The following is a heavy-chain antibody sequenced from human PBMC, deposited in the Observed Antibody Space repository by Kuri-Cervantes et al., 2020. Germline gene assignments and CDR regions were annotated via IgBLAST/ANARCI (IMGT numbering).Heavy chain of an antibody. J-gene: IGHJ6*02. D-gene: IGHD3-3*01. CDR2: ISSSGSTI. CDR1: GVTLSDYY. CDR3: AKGPYSWSGYSTGAYYYYYYGMDV. Sequence: GESLKISFAASGVTLSDYYMSWIRQDPGKGLEWVSYISSSGSTIYYADSVKGRFTISRDNSKNTLYLQMNSLRAEDTAVYYCAKGPYSWSGYSTGAYYYYYYGMDVCGQGTTVTVSS. V-gene: IGHV3-11*04.